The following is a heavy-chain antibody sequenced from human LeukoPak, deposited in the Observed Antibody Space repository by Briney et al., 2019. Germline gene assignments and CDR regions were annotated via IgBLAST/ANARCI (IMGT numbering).Heavy chain of an antibody. J-gene: IGHJ4*02. Sequence: GGSLRLSCAASGFTFSSHAMNWVRQAPGKGLEWVSGMSGSGIYTYYADSVKGRFIISRDNSKNTLYLQMNSLRAEDTAIYYCAKDRFDSGGYYYIDVWGQGTLVTVSS. CDR1: GFTFSSHA. CDR3: AKDRFDSGGYYYIDV. CDR2: MSGSGIYT. D-gene: IGHD3-10*01. V-gene: IGHV3-23*01.